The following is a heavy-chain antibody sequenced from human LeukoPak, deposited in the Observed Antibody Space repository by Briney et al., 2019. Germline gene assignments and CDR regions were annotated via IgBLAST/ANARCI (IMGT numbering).Heavy chain of an antibody. CDR3: AKKGGYDSSGYLPLEY. CDR1: GFTFSSYW. J-gene: IGHJ4*02. Sequence: TGGSLRLSCAASGFTFSSYWMSWVRQAPGKGLEWVANIKQDGSEKYYVDSVKGRFTISRDNAKNSLYLQMNSLRAEDTAVYYCAKKGGYDSSGYLPLEYWGQGTLVTVSS. D-gene: IGHD3-22*01. V-gene: IGHV3-7*01. CDR2: IKQDGSEK.